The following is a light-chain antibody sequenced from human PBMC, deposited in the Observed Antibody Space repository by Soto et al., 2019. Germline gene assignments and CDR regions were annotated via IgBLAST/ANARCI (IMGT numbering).Light chain of an antibody. J-gene: IGKJ4*01. CDR2: AAS. CDR3: QKYNSAPLT. Sequence: DIQMTQSPSTLSASVGGRVTINCRASQGISNYLAWYQQKPGKVPKPMIYAASTLQSGVPSRFSGSGSGTDCTLTISSLQPEDVATYYCQKYNSAPLTLGGGTKVDIK. CDR1: QGISNY. V-gene: IGKV1-27*01.